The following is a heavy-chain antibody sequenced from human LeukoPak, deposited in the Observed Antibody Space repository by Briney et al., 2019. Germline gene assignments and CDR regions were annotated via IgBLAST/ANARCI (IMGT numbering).Heavy chain of an antibody. CDR3: AKQGRDWLRDYYYYMDV. D-gene: IGHD3-9*01. V-gene: IGHV3-23*01. J-gene: IGHJ6*03. CDR2: ISGSGDNT. CDR1: GFTFSSHG. Sequence: GGTLRLSCAASGFTFSSHGMSWVRQAPGKGLEWVSTISGSGDNTYYADSVKGRFTISRDNSKNTLYLQMNSLRAEDTAVYYCAKQGRDWLRDYYYYMDVWGKGTTVTISS.